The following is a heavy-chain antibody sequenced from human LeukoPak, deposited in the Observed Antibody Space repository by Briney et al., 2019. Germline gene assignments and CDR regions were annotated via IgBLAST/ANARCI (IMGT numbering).Heavy chain of an antibody. D-gene: IGHD3-22*01. CDR3: ARQRSYYDINFDF. CDR2: IYYSGST. J-gene: IGHJ4*02. Sequence: SETLSLTCTVSGGSISRDYWNWIRQPPGKGLEWIGYIYYSGSTNYNPSLKSRVTISADTSKNQFSLKLTSVTAADTAVYYCARQRSYYDINFDFWGQGALVIVSS. V-gene: IGHV4-59*01. CDR1: GGSISRDY.